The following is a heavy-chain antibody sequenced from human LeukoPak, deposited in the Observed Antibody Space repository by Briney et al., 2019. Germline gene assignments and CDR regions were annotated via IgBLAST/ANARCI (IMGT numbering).Heavy chain of an antibody. J-gene: IGHJ4*02. CDR3: ARRLAMTCIYYFDD. Sequence: LPFTAFVSVASISTYTWTCIRRPPGKGLEWICIAYYNGLTKYNPSIKSRATIPVDTSRNHVSLKLNSVTAADRAVYYCARRLAMTCIYYFDDWGKGALVTVCS. V-gene: IGHV4-59*08. D-gene: IGHD2-8*01. CDR2: AYYNGLT. CDR1: VASISTYT.